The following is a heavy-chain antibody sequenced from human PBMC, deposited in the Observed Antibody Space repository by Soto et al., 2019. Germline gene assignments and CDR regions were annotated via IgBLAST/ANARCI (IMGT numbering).Heavy chain of an antibody. D-gene: IGHD2-15*01. CDR2: IYTTGST. Sequence: SETLSLTCSVSGGSIMSYYWTWIRQAAGKGQEWIGRIYTTGSTNYNPSPKGRVTMSVDTSKNQFSLRLSSVTAAETAVYYCERDLGRDGIEVWGQGTTVTSP. CDR3: ERDLGRDGIEV. V-gene: IGHV4-4*07. CDR1: GGSIMSYY. J-gene: IGHJ6*02.